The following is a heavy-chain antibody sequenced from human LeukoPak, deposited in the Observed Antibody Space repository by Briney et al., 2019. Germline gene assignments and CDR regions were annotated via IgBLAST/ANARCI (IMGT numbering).Heavy chain of an antibody. Sequence: ASVKVSCKASGYTFTGYYMDWVRQAPGQGLEWMGRINPNSGGTNYAQKFQGRVTMTRDTSISTAYMELSRLRSDDTAVYYCAREAYYDSSGYDYWGQGTLVTVSS. CDR2: INPNSGGT. CDR3: AREAYYDSSGYDY. D-gene: IGHD3-22*01. V-gene: IGHV1-2*06. J-gene: IGHJ4*02. CDR1: GYTFTGYY.